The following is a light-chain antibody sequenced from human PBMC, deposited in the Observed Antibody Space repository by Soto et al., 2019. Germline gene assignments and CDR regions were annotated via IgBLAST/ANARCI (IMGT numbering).Light chain of an antibody. Sequence: ETVLTQSPGTLSLSPGERATLSCRASQTIRSNYLAWYRQTPGQAPRLLIYGASNSATGIADRFSGSGSGTDFTLIISRLEPEDFALYYCQKYGSSPWTFGQGTKVEIK. V-gene: IGKV3-20*01. CDR3: QKYGSSPWT. CDR1: QTIRSNY. CDR2: GAS. J-gene: IGKJ1*01.